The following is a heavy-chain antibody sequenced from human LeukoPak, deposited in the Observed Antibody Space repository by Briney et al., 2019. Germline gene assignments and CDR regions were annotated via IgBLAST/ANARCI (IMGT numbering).Heavy chain of an antibody. CDR1: GFTFSSYA. CDR3: VRGGKESFDFWSGAY. Sequence: GGSLRLSCAASGFTFSSYAMSWVRQAPGKGLEWVSAISDGGNTYYADSVKGRFTISRDNSKNTLYLQMDSLRPEDTAVYYCVRGGKESFDFWSGAYWGQGTLVAVTS. D-gene: IGHD3-3*01. V-gene: IGHV3-23*01. J-gene: IGHJ4*02. CDR2: ISDGGNT.